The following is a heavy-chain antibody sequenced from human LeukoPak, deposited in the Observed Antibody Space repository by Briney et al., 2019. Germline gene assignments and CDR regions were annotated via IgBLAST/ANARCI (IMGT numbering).Heavy chain of an antibody. J-gene: IGHJ4*02. CDR3: ARGRDEYSSSPHES. D-gene: IGHD6-6*01. CDR2: IWSDGSTK. Sequence: GGSLRLSCVASGFTFRSYGIHWVRQAPGKGLEWVAVIWSDGSTKFYADSVKGRFTISRDDSKNTLSLQMSILRADDTGVYYCARGRDEYSSSPHESWGQGTLVTVSS. CDR1: GFTFRSYG. V-gene: IGHV3-33*01.